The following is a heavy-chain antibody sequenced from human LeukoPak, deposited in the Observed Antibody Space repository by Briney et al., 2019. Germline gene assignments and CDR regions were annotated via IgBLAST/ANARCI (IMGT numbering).Heavy chain of an antibody. CDR1: GGSISSYY. Sequence: SETLSLTCTVSGGSISSYYWSWIRQPPGKGLEWIGYIYYSGSTNYNPSLKSRVTISVDTSKNQFSLKLSSVTAADTAVYYCARATSYCSGGSCYIFAYWGQGTLVTVSS. J-gene: IGHJ4*02. V-gene: IGHV4-59*01. CDR3: ARATSYCSGGSCYIFAY. D-gene: IGHD2-15*01. CDR2: IYYSGST.